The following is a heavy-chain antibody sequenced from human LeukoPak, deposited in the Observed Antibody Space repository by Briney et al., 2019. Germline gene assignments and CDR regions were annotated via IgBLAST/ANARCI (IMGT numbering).Heavy chain of an antibody. CDR1: GFTFSKYA. D-gene: IGHD6-13*01. CDR3: VKDHPTRRVSSSWYGYFDY. Sequence: GGSLRLSCSASGFTFSKYAMHWVRQAPGKGLVYVSAISSNGGGTYYADSVKGRFTISRDNSKNTLFLQMSSLRAEDTAVYYCVKDHPTRRVSSSWYGYFDYWGQGTLVTVSS. V-gene: IGHV3-64D*06. CDR2: ISSNGGGT. J-gene: IGHJ4*02.